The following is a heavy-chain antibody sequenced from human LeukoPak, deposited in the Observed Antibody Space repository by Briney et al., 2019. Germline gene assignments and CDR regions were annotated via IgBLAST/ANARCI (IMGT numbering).Heavy chain of an antibody. CDR1: GFTFSTYW. J-gene: IGHJ4*02. V-gene: IGHV3-7*01. CDR2: IKEDGSEK. CDR3: ARASCIWGGDCHYFDY. D-gene: IGHD2-21*01. Sequence: PGGSLRLSCAASGFTFSTYWMTWVRQAPGKGLEWVANIKEDGSEKYYVDSVKGRFTISRDNAKNSLYLQMNSLRAEDTAVYYCARASCIWGGDCHYFDYWGQGTLVTVSS.